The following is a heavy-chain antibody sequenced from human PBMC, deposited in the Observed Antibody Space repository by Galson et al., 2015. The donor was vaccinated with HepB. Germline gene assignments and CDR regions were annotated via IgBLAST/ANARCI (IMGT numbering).Heavy chain of an antibody. CDR1: GFTFSSYS. CDR2: ISSSSSTI. CDR3: ARAVAAILCY. D-gene: IGHD5-12*01. V-gene: IGHV3-48*01. J-gene: IGHJ4*02. Sequence: SLRLSCAASGFTFSSYSMNWVRQAPGKGLEWVSYISSSSSTIYYADSVKSRFTITRDNAKNSLYMQMNSLRAEDTAVYYCARAVAAILCYWGQGTLVTVSS.